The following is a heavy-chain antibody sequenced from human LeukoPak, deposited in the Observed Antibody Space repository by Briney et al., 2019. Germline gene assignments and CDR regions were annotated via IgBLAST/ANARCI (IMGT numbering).Heavy chain of an antibody. J-gene: IGHJ4*02. CDR3: ARGPAPTYYYDSSGYYYDY. CDR2: IIPILGIA. Sequence: SVKVSCKASGGTFISYAISWVRQAPGQGLEWMGRIIPILGIANYAQKFQGRVTITADKSTSTAYMELSSLRSEDTAVYYCARGPAPTYYYDSSGYYYDYWGQGTLVTVSS. D-gene: IGHD3-22*01. V-gene: IGHV1-69*04. CDR1: GGTFISYA.